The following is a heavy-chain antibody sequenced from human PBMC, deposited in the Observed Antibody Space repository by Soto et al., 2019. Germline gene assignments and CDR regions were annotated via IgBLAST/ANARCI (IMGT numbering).Heavy chain of an antibody. CDR2: TYYRSRWYN. J-gene: IGHJ4*02. V-gene: IGHV6-1*01. CDR3: ARAVAGRIDY. D-gene: IGHD6-19*01. Sequence: PSQTLSLTCAISGDSVSSNSAAWTWIRQSPSRGLEWLGRTYYRSRWYNDYSVSVKSRITFSPDTIKNQFSLQLNSVTPEDTAVYYCARAVAGRIDYWGQGTLVTVS. CDR1: GDSVSSNSAA.